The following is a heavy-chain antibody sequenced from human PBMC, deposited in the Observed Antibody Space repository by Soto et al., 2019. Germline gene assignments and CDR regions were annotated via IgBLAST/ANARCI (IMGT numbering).Heavy chain of an antibody. D-gene: IGHD3-3*01. V-gene: IGHV1-2*04. CDR2: INPNSGGT. J-gene: IGHJ6*02. Sequence: ASVKVSCKASGYTFTGYYMHWVRQAPGQGLEWMGWINPNSGGTNYARKFQGWVTMTRDTSISTAYMELSRLRSDDTAVYYCARTLPTLWSGYYYYYYYGMDVWGQGTTVTVSS. CDR1: GYTFTGYY. CDR3: ARTLPTLWSGYYYYYYYGMDV.